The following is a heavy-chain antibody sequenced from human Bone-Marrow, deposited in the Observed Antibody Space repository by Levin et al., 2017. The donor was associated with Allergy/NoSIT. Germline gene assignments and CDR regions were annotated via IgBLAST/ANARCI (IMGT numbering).Heavy chain of an antibody. D-gene: IGHD3-10*01. CDR2: ISYDGSNK. CDR1: GFTFSSYA. Sequence: LSLTCAASGFTFSSYAMHWVRQAPGKGLEWVAVISYDGSNKYYADSVKGRFTISRDNSKNTLYLQMNSLRAEDTAVYYCARDPTIELLWFGELLWGAFDIWGQGTMVTVSS. CDR3: ARDPTIELLWFGELLWGAFDI. V-gene: IGHV3-30-3*01. J-gene: IGHJ3*02.